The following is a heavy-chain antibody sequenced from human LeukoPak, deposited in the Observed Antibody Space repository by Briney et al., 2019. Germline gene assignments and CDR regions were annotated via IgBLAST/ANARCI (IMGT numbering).Heavy chain of an antibody. CDR2: IYYSGGT. J-gene: IGHJ4*02. Sequence: SETLSLTCTVSGGSISSYYWSWIRQPPGKGLEWIGYIYYSGGTNYNPSLKSRVTISVDTSKNQFSLKLSSVTAADTAVCYCARGEKSTLTGYFFYWGQGTLVTVSS. V-gene: IGHV4-59*01. CDR3: ARGEKSTLTGYFFY. D-gene: IGHD3-9*01. CDR1: GGSISSYY.